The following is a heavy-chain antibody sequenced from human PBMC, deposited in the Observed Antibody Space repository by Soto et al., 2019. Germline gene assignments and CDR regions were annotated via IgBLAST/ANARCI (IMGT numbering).Heavy chain of an antibody. CDR2: INPNSGGT. CDR3: ARGNDFWSGDPLYYYYGMDV. D-gene: IGHD3-3*01. J-gene: IGHJ6*02. V-gene: IGHV1-2*04. CDR1: GYTFTGYY. Sequence: RASVKVSCKASGYTFTGYYMHWVRQAPGQGLEWMGWINPNSGGTNYAQKFQGWVTMTRDTSISTAYMELSRLRSDDTAVYYCARGNDFWSGDPLYYYYGMDVWGQGTTVTVSS.